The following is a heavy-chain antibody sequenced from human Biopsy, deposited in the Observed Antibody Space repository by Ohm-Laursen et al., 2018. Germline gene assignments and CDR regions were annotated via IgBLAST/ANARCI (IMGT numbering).Heavy chain of an antibody. CDR2: IDWGDDK. CDR1: GFSLSTSGMC. V-gene: IGHV2-70*11. D-gene: IGHD5-18*01. CDR3: ARDLFDQSWIHADYSYHDMDV. Sequence: STQTLTLTCTFSGFSLSTSGMCVSWIRQPPGKALEWLARIDWGDDKYYSTSLKTRLTISRDTSKNQVVLTMTNMDPVDTATYYCARDLFDQSWIHADYSYHDMDVWGQGTTVTVSS. J-gene: IGHJ6*02.